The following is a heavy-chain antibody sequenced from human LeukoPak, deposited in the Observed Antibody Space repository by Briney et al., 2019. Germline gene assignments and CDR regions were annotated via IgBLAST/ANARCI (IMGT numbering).Heavy chain of an antibody. V-gene: IGHV4-30-4*01. D-gene: IGHD3-10*01. J-gene: IGHJ4*02. Sequence: TSSQTLSLTCTVSGGSISSGDYYWSWIRQPPGKGLEWIGYIYYSGSTYYNPSLKSRVTISVDTSKNQFSLKLSSVTAADTAVYYCARGFIDYGSGNDWYYFDYWGQGTLVTVSS. CDR1: GGSISSGDYY. CDR3: ARGFIDYGSGNDWYYFDY. CDR2: IYYSGST.